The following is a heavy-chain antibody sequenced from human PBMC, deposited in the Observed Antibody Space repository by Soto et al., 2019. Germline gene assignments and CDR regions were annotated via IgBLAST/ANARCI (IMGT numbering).Heavy chain of an antibody. D-gene: IGHD3-3*01. CDR2: ISAYNGNT. J-gene: IGHJ4*02. V-gene: IGHV1-18*01. Sequence: ASVKVSCKASGYTFTSYGISWVRQAPGQGLEWMGWISAYNGNTNYAQKLQGRVTMTTDTSTSTAYMELRSLRSDDTAVYYCARVYYDFWRGYWQASGYYFDYWGQGTLVTVSS. CDR1: GYTFTSYG. CDR3: ARVYYDFWRGYWQASGYYFDY.